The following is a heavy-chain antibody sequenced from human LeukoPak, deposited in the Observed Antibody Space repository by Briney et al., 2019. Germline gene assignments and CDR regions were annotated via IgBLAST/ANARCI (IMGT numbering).Heavy chain of an antibody. CDR3: AKAMVQGVPYDY. CDR1: GFTFSSHA. V-gene: IGHV3-23*01. D-gene: IGHD3-10*01. CDR2: SGSGGGT. J-gene: IGHJ4*02. Sequence: GGSLRLSCAASGFTFSSHAMSWVRQAPGKGLEWVSASGSGGGTYYADSVKGRFTISRDNSKNTLYLQMNSLRAEDTAIYYCAKAMVQGVPYDYWGQGALVTVSS.